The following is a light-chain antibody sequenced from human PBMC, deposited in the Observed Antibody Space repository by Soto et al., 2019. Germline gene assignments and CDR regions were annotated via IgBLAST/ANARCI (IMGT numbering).Light chain of an antibody. J-gene: IGKJ5*01. V-gene: IGKV3-15*01. CDR2: DAS. Sequence: EIVLTQSLGTLSLSPGERATLSCRASQSVSSNLAWYQQKPGQAPRLLISDASTRATGIPARFSGSGSGTEFTLTVSSLQSEDFAVYYCQQYIKWPITFGQGTRLEIK. CDR3: QQYIKWPIT. CDR1: QSVSSN.